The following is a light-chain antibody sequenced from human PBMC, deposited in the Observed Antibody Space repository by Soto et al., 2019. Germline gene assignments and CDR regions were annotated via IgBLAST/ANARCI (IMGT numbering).Light chain of an antibody. Sequence: EIVLTQSPDTLSLSPGGRATLSCRASQSVGSSLAWYQQKPGQAPRLLIYDASNRPTGIPARFSGSGSGTDFTLTFSSHEPEDFAVYFCQQRSRSLTFGGGTKVDIK. V-gene: IGKV3-11*01. CDR3: QQRSRSLT. J-gene: IGKJ4*01. CDR1: QSVGSS. CDR2: DAS.